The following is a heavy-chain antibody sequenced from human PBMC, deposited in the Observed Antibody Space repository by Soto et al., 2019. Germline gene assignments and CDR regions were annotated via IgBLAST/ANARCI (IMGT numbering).Heavy chain of an antibody. CDR3: AKAGGPYCSSTSCQYGMDV. CDR1: GFTFSSYG. J-gene: IGHJ6*02. V-gene: IGHV3-30*18. D-gene: IGHD2-2*01. CDR2: ISYDGSNK. Sequence: QVQLVESGGGVVQPGRSLRLSCAASGFTFSSYGMHWVRQAPGKGLEWVAVISYDGSNKYYADSVKGRFTISRDNSKNTLYLQMNSLRAEDTAVYYCAKAGGPYCSSTSCQYGMDVWGQWTTVTVSS.